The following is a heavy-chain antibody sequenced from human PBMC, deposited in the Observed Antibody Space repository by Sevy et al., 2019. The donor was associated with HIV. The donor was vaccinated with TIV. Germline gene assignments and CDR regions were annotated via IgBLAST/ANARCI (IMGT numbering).Heavy chain of an antibody. CDR1: GFTFSSYE. Sequence: GGSLRLSCAASGFTFSSYEMNWVRQAPGKGLEGVSYISSSGSTIYYEDSVKGRFTISGDNAKNSLYLQMNSLRAEDTAFYYCARGLAYYYDSSGPAYWGQGTLVTVSS. V-gene: IGHV3-48*03. J-gene: IGHJ4*02. D-gene: IGHD3-22*01. CDR3: ARGLAYYYDSSGPAY. CDR2: ISSSGSTI.